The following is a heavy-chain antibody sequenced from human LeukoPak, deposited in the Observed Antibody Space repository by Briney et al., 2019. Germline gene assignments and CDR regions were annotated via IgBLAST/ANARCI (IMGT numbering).Heavy chain of an antibody. CDR2: ISSDGSST. CDR3: ARAVTGTRNAFDI. V-gene: IGHV3-74*01. Sequence: GGSLRLSCAASEFSVGSNYMTWVRQAPGKGLVWVSRISSDGSSTSYADSVKGRFTISRDNAKNTLYLQMNSLRAEDTAVYHCARAVTGTRNAFDIWGQGTMVTVSS. J-gene: IGHJ3*02. D-gene: IGHD1-7*01. CDR1: EFSVGSNY.